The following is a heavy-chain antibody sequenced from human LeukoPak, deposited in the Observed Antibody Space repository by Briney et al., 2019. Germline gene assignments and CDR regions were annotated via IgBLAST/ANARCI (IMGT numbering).Heavy chain of an antibody. Sequence: SATLSLTCTVSGGSISSYYWSWIRQPPGKGLEWIGYIYYSGSTNYNPSLKSRVTISVDTSKNQFSLKLSSVTAADTAVYYCARFPIVVVPAANAFDIWGQGTMVTVSS. CDR2: IYYSGST. V-gene: IGHV4-59*01. J-gene: IGHJ3*02. CDR3: ARFPIVVVPAANAFDI. D-gene: IGHD2-2*01. CDR1: GGSISSYY.